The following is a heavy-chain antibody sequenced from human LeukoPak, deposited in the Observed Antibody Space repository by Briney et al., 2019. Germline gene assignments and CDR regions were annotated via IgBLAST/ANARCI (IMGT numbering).Heavy chain of an antibody. CDR1: GGSISSYY. V-gene: IGHV4-59*12. Sequence: PSETLSLTCTVSGGSISSYYWSWIRQPPGKGLEWIGYIYYSGSTNYNPSLKSRVTISVDTSKNQFSLKVRSVTAADTAVYYCAGPARSPSEFEYWGQGTLVTVSS. J-gene: IGHJ4*02. D-gene: IGHD6-13*01. CDR3: AGPARSPSEFEY. CDR2: IYYSGST.